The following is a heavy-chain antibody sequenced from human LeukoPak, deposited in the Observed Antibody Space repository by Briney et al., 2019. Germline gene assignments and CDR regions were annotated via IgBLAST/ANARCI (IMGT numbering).Heavy chain of an antibody. V-gene: IGHV3-7*01. Sequence: QPGGSLRLSCAASGFTFSSYWMSWVRQAPGKGLDWVANIKQDGSEKYYVDSVKGRFTISRDNAKNSLYLQMNSLRAEDTAVYYCARNPYCGGDCYFGYYFDYWGQGTLVTVSS. CDR2: IKQDGSEK. CDR3: ARNPYCGGDCYFGYYFDY. D-gene: IGHD2-21*02. CDR1: GFTFSSYW. J-gene: IGHJ4*02.